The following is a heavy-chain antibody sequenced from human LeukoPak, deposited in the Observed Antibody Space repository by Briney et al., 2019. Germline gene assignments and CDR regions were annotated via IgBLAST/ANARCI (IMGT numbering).Heavy chain of an antibody. V-gene: IGHV4-31*03. Sequence: SETLSLTCTASGGSISSGGYYWSWIRQHPGKGLEWIGYIYYSGSTYSNPSLKSRVTISVDTSKNQFSLNLSSVTAADTAVYYCARYCSSTNCYKGGLDPWGQGTLVTVSS. D-gene: IGHD2-2*02. CDR2: IYYSGST. J-gene: IGHJ5*02. CDR3: ARYCSSTNCYKGGLDP. CDR1: GGSISSGGYY.